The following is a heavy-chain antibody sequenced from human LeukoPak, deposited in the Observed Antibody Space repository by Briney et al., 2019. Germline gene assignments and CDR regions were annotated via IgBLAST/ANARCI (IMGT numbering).Heavy chain of an antibody. CDR2: ISYDGSNK. D-gene: IGHD6-25*01. Sequence: GGSLRLSCAVSGLTFSSSWMDWVRQAPGKGLEWVAVISYDGSNKYYADSVKGRFTISRDNSKNTLYLQMNSLRAEDTAVYYCRGGQIGGNDAFDIWGQGTMVTVSS. CDR3: RGGQIGGNDAFDI. J-gene: IGHJ3*02. CDR1: GLTFSSSW. V-gene: IGHV3-30-3*01.